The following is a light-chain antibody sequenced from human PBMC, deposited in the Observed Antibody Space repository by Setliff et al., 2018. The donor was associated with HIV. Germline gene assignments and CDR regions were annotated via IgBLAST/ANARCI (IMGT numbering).Light chain of an antibody. Sequence: QSALTQPASVSGSPGQSITISCTETSSDVGGYNYVSWYQQHPGKAPKLMIYEVSNRPSGVSNRFSGSKSGNTASLTISGLQAEDEADYYCSSYKTSSTYVFGTGTKV. CDR3: SSYKTSSTYV. CDR1: SSDVGGYNY. J-gene: IGLJ1*01. V-gene: IGLV2-14*01. CDR2: EVS.